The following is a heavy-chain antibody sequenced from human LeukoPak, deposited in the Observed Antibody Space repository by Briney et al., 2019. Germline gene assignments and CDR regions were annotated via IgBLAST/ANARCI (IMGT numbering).Heavy chain of an antibody. CDR1: GFTFDDYA. J-gene: IGHJ4*02. Sequence: PGRSLRLSCAASGFTFDDYAMHWVRQVPGKGLEWVSGISWDSGSMGYADSEKGRFTISRDNSKNTLYLQMNSLRAEDTAVYYCAKDYSEVTPAYYFDYWGQGTLVTVSS. CDR3: AKDYSEVTPAYYFDY. D-gene: IGHD4-23*01. V-gene: IGHV3-9*01. CDR2: ISWDSGSM.